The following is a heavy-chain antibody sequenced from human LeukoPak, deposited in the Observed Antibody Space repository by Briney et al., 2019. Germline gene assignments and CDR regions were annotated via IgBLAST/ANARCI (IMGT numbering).Heavy chain of an antibody. CDR3: ARDRWELPNDY. CDR2: IKPDGSEK. V-gene: IGHV3-7*01. J-gene: IGHJ4*02. CDR1: GFTFSNYW. D-gene: IGHD1-26*01. Sequence: GGSLRLSCAASGFTFSNYWMSWVRQPPGKGLEWVAHIKPDGSEKNYVDSVKGRFTLFRDNAKNSLYLQMNSLRAEDTAVYYCARDRWELPNDYWGQGTLVTVSS.